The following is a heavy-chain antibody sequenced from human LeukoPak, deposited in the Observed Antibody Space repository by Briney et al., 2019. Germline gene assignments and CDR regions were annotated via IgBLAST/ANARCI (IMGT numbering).Heavy chain of an antibody. J-gene: IGHJ3*02. Sequence: SETLSLTCTVSGAPISHYFFSWIRQPPARGLEWVGYMFHSGSTNYNPPLKNRVSMSIDTSKSQVSLNLYSVTAADTALYYCATAGEFSGSSPLGVFDIWGQGAMVTVSS. CDR2: MFHSGST. V-gene: IGHV4-59*01. CDR3: ATAGEFSGSSPLGVFDI. D-gene: IGHD3-10*01. CDR1: GAPISHYF.